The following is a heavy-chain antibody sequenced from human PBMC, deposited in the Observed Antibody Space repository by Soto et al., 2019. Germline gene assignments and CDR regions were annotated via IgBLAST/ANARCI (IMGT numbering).Heavy chain of an antibody. CDR3: AITPLRYCSGGSCSDY. D-gene: IGHD2-15*01. Sequence: QVQLQESGPGLVKPSETLSLTCTVSGGSVSSGSYYWSWIRQPPGKGLEWIGYIYYSGSTNYNPSLNSRVTISVATSKNQFSLKLSSVTAADTAVYYCAITPLRYCSGGSCSDYWGQGTLVTVSS. J-gene: IGHJ4*02. V-gene: IGHV4-61*01. CDR1: GGSVSSGSYY. CDR2: IYYSGST.